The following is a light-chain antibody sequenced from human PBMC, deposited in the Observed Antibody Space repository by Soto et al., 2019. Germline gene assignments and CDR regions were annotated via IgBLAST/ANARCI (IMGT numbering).Light chain of an antibody. V-gene: IGKV3-20*01. CDR3: QQYTGPPTT. J-gene: IGKJ5*01. Sequence: EFVVTQSRGTLSLSPGERATLSCRASQSLANSFIAWCQQRPGQAPRLLIYGASTRAAGIPDRFSGSGSGTDFTLTITRLEPEDSAVYFCQQYTGPPTTFGQGTRLEIK. CDR1: QSLANSF. CDR2: GAS.